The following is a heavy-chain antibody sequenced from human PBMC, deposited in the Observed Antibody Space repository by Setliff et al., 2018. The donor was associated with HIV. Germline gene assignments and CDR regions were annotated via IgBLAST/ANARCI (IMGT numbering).Heavy chain of an antibody. CDR1: GESFSGFY. D-gene: IGHD1-1*01. CDR3: AQLGMADDFDY. J-gene: IGHJ4*02. V-gene: IGHV4-34*01. Sequence: SETLSLTCAVYGESFSGFYWNWIRQPPGKGLEWIGEINPSGSTNYNPSLKSRVTISVDTSKNQFSLKLSSVTAADTAVYYCAQLGMADDFDYWGQGTLVTVSS. CDR2: INPSGST.